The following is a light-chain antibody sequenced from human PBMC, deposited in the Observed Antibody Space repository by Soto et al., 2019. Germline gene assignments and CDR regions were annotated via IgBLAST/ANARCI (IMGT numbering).Light chain of an antibody. Sequence: AIRMTQSPSSFSASTGDRVTITCRASQGISSYLAWYQQKPGKAPKLLIYAASTLQSGVPSRFSGSGSGTDFTLTIXXXXXXXXXTYYCQQYYSYPWTFGQGTKVXXX. J-gene: IGKJ1*01. CDR2: AAS. CDR3: QQYYSYPWT. CDR1: QGISSY. V-gene: IGKV1-8*01.